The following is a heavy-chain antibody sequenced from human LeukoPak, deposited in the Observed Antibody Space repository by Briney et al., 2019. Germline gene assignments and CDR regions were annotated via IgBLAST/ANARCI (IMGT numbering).Heavy chain of an antibody. D-gene: IGHD2-15*01. CDR2: IKSKTDGGTT. Sequence: GGSLRLSCAASGFTFSNAWMSWVRQAPGKGLEWVGRIKSKTDGGTTDYAAPVKGRFTISRDDSKNTLYLQMNSLKTEDTAVYYCTTVIGYCSGGSCSSYYFDCWGQGTLVTVSS. CDR1: GFTFSNAW. V-gene: IGHV3-15*01. J-gene: IGHJ4*02. CDR3: TTVIGYCSGGSCSSYYFDC.